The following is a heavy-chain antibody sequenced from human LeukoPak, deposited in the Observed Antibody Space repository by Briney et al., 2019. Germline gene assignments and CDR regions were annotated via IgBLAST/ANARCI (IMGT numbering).Heavy chain of an antibody. CDR1: GFTFSSYA. CDR3: AKDREGYQLLAGLFDY. D-gene: IGHD2-2*01. CDR2: ISGSGGST. V-gene: IGHV3-23*01. Sequence: PGGSLRLSCAASGFTFSSYAMSWVRQAPGKGLEWVSAISGSGGSTYYADSVKGRFTISRDNSKNTLYLQMNSLRAEDTAVYYCAKDREGYQLLAGLFDYWGQGTLVTVSS. J-gene: IGHJ4*02.